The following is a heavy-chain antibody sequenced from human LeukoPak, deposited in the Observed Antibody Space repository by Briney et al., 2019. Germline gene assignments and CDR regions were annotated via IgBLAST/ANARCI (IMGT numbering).Heavy chain of an antibody. D-gene: IGHD3-22*01. CDR1: GGTFNRYA. CDR2: IIPIIGTV. CDR3: ARQITMIEDGAFDI. V-gene: IGHV1-69*13. J-gene: IGHJ3*02. Sequence: SVKVSCKASGGTFNRYAISWVRQAPGQGLEWMGGIIPIIGTVNYAQKFQGRVTITADESTSTAYMELSSLRSEDTAVYYCARQITMIEDGAFDIWGQGTMVTVSS.